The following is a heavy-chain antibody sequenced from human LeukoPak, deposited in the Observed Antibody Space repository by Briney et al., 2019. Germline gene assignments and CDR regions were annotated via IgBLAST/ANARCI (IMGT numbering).Heavy chain of an antibody. J-gene: IGHJ4*02. CDR2: ISNSCSYI. CDR1: GFTFSSYS. Sequence: PGGSLRLSCAASGFTFSSYSMNWVRQAPGKGLEWVSSISNSCSYINYADSVKGRFTISRDNAKNTLYLQMNSLRAEDTAVYYCARSSPQYYDYVWGSYPLGYWGQGTLVTVSS. V-gene: IGHV3-21*01. D-gene: IGHD3-16*02. CDR3: ARSSPQYYDYVWGSYPLGY.